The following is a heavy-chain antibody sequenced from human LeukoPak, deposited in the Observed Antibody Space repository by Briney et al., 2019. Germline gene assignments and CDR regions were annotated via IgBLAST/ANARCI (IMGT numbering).Heavy chain of an antibody. J-gene: IGHJ6*02. CDR3: ASCSGGSCYPPAYYYYGMDV. Sequence: GASVKVSCKASGGTFSSYAISWVRQAPGQGLEWMGGIIPIFGTANYVQKFQGRVTITADESTSTAYMELSSLRSEDTAVYYCASCSGGSCYPPAYYYYGMDVWGQGTTVTVSS. CDR1: GGTFSSYA. CDR2: IIPIFGTA. V-gene: IGHV1-69*01. D-gene: IGHD2-15*01.